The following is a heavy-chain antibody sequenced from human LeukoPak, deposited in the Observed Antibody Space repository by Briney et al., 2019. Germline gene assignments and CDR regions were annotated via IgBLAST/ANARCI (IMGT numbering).Heavy chain of an antibody. CDR3: AIRLLSSWPY. CDR1: GFTFTSSA. CDR2: MNPNSGNT. Sequence: GTSVKVSCKASGFTFTSSAMQWVRQARGQRLEWMGWMNPNSGNTGYAQKFQGRVTMTEDTSTDTAYMELSSLRSEDTAVYYCAIRLLSSWPYWGQGTLVTVSS. V-gene: IGHV1-58*02. D-gene: IGHD6-13*01. J-gene: IGHJ4*02.